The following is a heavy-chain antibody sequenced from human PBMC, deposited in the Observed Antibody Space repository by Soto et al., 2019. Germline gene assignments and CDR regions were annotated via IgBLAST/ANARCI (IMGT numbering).Heavy chain of an antibody. D-gene: IGHD4-17*01. J-gene: IGHJ5*02. CDR2: IYYSGST. Sequence: SETLSLTCTVSGGTISNGGYYWSWIRQHPGKGLEWIGYIYYSGSTYYNPSLKSRVTISVDTSKNQFSLQWSSLKASDTAMYYCARPSVGTYGDYFLGWFDPWGQGTLVTVSS. CDR1: GGTISNGGYY. V-gene: IGHV4-31*03. CDR3: ARPSVGTYGDYFLGWFDP.